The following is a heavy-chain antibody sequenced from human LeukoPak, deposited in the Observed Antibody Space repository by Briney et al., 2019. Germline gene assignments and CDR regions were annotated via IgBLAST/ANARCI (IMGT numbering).Heavy chain of an antibody. CDR2: ISISSCHI. CDR1: GFTFGDYA. J-gene: IGHJ4*02. Sequence: GGSLRLSCTASGFTFGDYAMTWVRQAPGKGLDWVSSISISSCHIYYGGSVKDRFTISRDNAKNSLYLQMNRLSPEDTAVYFCARGPGIPPAYYFDYWGQGTLVTVSS. D-gene: IGHD6-13*01. V-gene: IGHV3-21*01. CDR3: ARGPGIPPAYYFDY.